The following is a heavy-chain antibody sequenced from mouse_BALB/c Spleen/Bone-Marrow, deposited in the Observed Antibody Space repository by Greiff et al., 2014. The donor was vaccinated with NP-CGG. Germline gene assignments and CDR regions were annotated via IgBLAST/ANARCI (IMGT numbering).Heavy chain of an antibody. D-gene: IGHD4-1*01. CDR2: VSSGSNYI. CDR1: GFTFSSFG. Sequence: EVKLVESGGGLVQPGGSRKLSCAASGFTFSSFGMHWVRQAPEKGLGWVAYVSSGSNYIYYADTVKGRFTISRDNPKNTLFLQMTSLRSEDTAMYYCTRGGNWDDFDYGGQGTTLTVSS. CDR3: TRGGNWDDFDY. V-gene: IGHV5-17*02. J-gene: IGHJ2*01.